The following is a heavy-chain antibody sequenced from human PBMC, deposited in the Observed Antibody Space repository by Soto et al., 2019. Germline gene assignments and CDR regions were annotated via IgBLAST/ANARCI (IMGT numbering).Heavy chain of an antibody. CDR2: IKSQGDGGTR. J-gene: IGHJ6*02. Sequence: GSLRLSCAASGFSFRNAWMSWVRQAPAKGLEWVGHIKSQGDGGTRDYAAPVKGRFTISRDDSKNTLFLQMNSLKNEDTAVYFCTTDHQAYCDGTTCYAGNYYYDDMDVWGQGTTVTVSS. CDR3: TTDHQAYCDGTTCYAGNYYYDDMDV. V-gene: IGHV3-15*01. CDR1: GFSFRNAW. D-gene: IGHD2-2*01.